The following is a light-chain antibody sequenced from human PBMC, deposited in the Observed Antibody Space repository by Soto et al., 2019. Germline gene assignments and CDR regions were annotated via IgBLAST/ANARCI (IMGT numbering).Light chain of an antibody. J-gene: IGLJ2*01. V-gene: IGLV7-46*01. Sequence: QAVVTQEPSLSVSPGGTVTLTCGSSTGAVTSGHYPYWFQQKTGQAPKTLIYDTSNKHSWTPARFSGSLLGGEAALTLSDAQPEDEADYYCLLSFIGAVVFGGGTKLTVL. CDR3: LLSFIGAVV. CDR2: DTS. CDR1: TGAVTSGHY.